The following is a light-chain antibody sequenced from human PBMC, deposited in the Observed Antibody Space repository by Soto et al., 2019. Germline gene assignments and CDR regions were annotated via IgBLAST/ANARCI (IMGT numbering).Light chain of an antibody. CDR2: ANS. J-gene: IGLJ2*01. CDR3: QTYDSGLSAVV. CDR1: SSNIGAGYD. V-gene: IGLV1-40*01. Sequence: QLVLTQPPSVSGAPGQRVTVSCTGSSSNIGAGYDVHWYQQFPGTVPKLLIYANSNRPSGVPDRVSGSKSGTSASLAITGLQAEDEADYYCQTYDSGLSAVVFGGGTKVTVL.